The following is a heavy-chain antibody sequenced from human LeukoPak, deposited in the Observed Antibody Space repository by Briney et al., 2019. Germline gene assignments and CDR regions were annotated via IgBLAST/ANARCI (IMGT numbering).Heavy chain of an antibody. CDR3: AKGLHSSSWNDAFDI. CDR1: GFNFNYYG. V-gene: IGHV3-30*02. D-gene: IGHD6-13*01. Sequence: GGSLRLSCAASGFNFNYYGMHWDRQAPGKGLEWVAFIRYDGSNKYYADSVKGRFTISRDNSENTLYMQMNSLRVEDTAVYYCAKGLHSSSWNDAFDIWGQGTTVTVSS. CDR2: IRYDGSNK. J-gene: IGHJ3*02.